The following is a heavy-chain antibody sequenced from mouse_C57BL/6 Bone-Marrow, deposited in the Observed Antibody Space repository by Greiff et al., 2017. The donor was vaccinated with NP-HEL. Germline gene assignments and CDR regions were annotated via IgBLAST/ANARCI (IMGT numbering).Heavy chain of an antibody. CDR1: GYTFTDYY. CDR2: IYPGSGDT. J-gene: IGHJ2*01. CDR3: ARGGGYGHF. V-gene: IGHV1-76*01. Sequence: QVQLQQSGAELVRPGASVKLSCKASGYTFTDYYINWVKQRPGQGLEWIARIYPGSGDTYYNEKFKGKATLTAEKSSSTAYMQLSSLTSEDSAVYYWARGGGYGHFWGQGTTLLVSS. D-gene: IGHD2-10*02.